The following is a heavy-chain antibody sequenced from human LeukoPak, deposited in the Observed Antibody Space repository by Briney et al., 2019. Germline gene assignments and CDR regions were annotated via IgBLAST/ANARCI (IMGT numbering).Heavy chain of an antibody. V-gene: IGHV3-21*01. CDR3: ARATPVVVTAYYDAFDI. CDR2: ISSSSSYI. J-gene: IGHJ3*02. D-gene: IGHD2-21*02. Sequence: GGSLRLSCAASGFTFSSYSMNWVRQAPGKGLEWVSSISSSSSYIYYADSVKGRFTISRDNAKNSLYLQMNSLRAEDTAVYYCARATPVVVTAYYDAFDIWGQGTMVTVSS. CDR1: GFTFSSYS.